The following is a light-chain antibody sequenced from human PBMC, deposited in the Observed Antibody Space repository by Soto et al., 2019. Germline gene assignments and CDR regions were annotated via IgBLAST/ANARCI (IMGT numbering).Light chain of an antibody. V-gene: IGLV2-14*01. Sequence: QSVLTQPASVSGSPGQSITISCTGSSSDVGGYNYVSWYQLLPGKAPKLILFEVSIWPSGVSYRFSGSKSGNTASLTISGLQAEDEADYFCSSYSISTAYLFGTGTKLTVL. J-gene: IGLJ2*01. CDR1: SSDVGGYNY. CDR2: EVS. CDR3: SSYSISTAYL.